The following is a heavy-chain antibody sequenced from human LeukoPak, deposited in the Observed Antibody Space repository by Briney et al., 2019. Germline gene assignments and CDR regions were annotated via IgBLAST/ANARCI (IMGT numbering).Heavy chain of an antibody. Sequence: SETLSLTCTVSDDSISDYYRGWIRQPPGKGLEWIGYVHNSGTSTYNLSLKSRVTISADTSKNQFSLKLNSMTTADTAVYYCTRGAGWLIDYWGQGILVTVSS. CDR2: VHNSGTS. V-gene: IGHV4-59*01. J-gene: IGHJ4*02. D-gene: IGHD3-16*01. CDR3: TRGAGWLIDY. CDR1: DDSISDYY.